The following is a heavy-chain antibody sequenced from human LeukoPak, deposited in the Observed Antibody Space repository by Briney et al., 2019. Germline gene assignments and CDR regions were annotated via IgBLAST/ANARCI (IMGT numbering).Heavy chain of an antibody. CDR2: IYYSGST. Sequence: SETLSLTCTVSGGSISSSSYYWGWIRQPPGKGLEWIGSIYYSGSTYYNPSLKSRVTISVDTSKNQFSLRLTSVTAADTAVYYCALPHSGYYALDYWGQGTLVTVSS. CDR1: GGSISSSSYY. CDR3: ALPHSGYYALDY. D-gene: IGHD3-22*01. J-gene: IGHJ4*02. V-gene: IGHV4-39*01.